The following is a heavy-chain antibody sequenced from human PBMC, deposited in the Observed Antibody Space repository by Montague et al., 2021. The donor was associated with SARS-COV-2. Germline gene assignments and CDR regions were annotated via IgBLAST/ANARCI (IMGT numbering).Heavy chain of an antibody. Sequence: SETLSLTCTVSGGSISTYYWSWIRQPPGKGLEWIGHIYYSGSTNXYPSLKSRVTISVDTSKNQFSLKLSSVTAADTAVYYCARAYITMVRVVNRWDVDIWGQGTMVTVSS. J-gene: IGHJ3*02. D-gene: IGHD3-10*01. CDR1: GGSISTYY. V-gene: IGHV4-59*01. CDR3: ARAYITMVRVVNRWDVDI. CDR2: IYYSGST.